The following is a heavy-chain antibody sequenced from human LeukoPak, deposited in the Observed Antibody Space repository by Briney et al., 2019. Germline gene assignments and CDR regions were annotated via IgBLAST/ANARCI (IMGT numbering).Heavy chain of an antibody. CDR2: ISGSGART. Sequence: GGSLRLSCAASGFIFSGYAMSWVRQAPGKGLEWVSAISGSGARTYYADSVKGRFTVSRDNSKNMVYLQMNSLRAEDRAVYYCAKEQTSSGFFDYWGQGTLVTVSS. CDR1: GFIFSGYA. CDR3: AKEQTSSGFFDY. V-gene: IGHV3-23*01. D-gene: IGHD3-10*01. J-gene: IGHJ4*02.